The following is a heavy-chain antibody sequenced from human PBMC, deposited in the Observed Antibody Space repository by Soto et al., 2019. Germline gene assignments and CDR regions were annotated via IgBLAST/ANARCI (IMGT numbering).Heavy chain of an antibody. J-gene: IGHJ4*02. CDR2: IVPLFGTV. Sequence: QVQLVQSGAEVKKPGSSVKVSCKASEGTLSTYSLSWVRQAPGQGLEWMGGIVPLFGTVKYAQKFQGRVTITADESTGTAYMELSSLISDDTAVYYCARVGGYDSHSHYFAYWGQGTLVTVSS. D-gene: IGHD5-12*01. CDR3: ARVGGYDSHSHYFAY. V-gene: IGHV1-69*12. CDR1: EGTLSTYS.